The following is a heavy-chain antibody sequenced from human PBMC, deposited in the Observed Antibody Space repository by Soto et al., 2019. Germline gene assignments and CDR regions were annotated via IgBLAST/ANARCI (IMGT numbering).Heavy chain of an antibody. D-gene: IGHD3-16*01. J-gene: IGHJ6*02. Sequence: ASVKVSCKASGYTFTGYYMHWVRQAPGQGLEWMGWINPNSGGTNYAQKFQGWVTMTRDTSISTAYMELSRLRSDDTAVYYCARPRRKGAAHYGMDVWGQGTTVTGSS. CDR1: GYTFTGYY. CDR2: INPNSGGT. V-gene: IGHV1-2*04. CDR3: ARPRRKGAAHYGMDV.